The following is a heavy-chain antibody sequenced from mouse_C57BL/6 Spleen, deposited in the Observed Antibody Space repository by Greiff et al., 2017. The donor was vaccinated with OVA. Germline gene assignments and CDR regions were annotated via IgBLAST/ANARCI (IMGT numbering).Heavy chain of an antibody. Sequence: EESGPGLVKPSQSLSLTCSVTGYSITSGYYWNWIRQFPGNKLEWMGYISYDGSNNYNPSLKNRISITRDTSKNQFFLKLNSVTTEDTATYYCARSSLLYDYDVAWFAYWGQGTLVTVSA. D-gene: IGHD2-4*01. J-gene: IGHJ3*01. CDR3: ARSSLLYDYDVAWFAY. V-gene: IGHV3-6*01. CDR1: GYSITSGYY. CDR2: ISYDGSN.